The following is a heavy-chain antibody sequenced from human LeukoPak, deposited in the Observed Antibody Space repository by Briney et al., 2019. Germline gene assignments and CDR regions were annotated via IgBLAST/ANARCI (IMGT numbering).Heavy chain of an antibody. CDR3: ARNTYYYDSSGYRY. CDR2: IYYSGST. V-gene: IGHV4-39*01. J-gene: IGHJ4*02. Sequence: PSETLSLICTVSGGSISSSSYYWGWIRQPPGKGLEWIGSIYYSGSTYYNPSLKSRVTISVDTSKNQLSLKLSSVTAADTAVYYCARNTYYYDSSGYRYWGQGTLVTVSS. CDR1: GGSISSSSYY. D-gene: IGHD3-22*01.